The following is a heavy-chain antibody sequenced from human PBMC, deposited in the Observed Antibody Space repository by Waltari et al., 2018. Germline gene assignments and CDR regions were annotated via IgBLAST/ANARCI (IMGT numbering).Heavy chain of an antibody. CDR2: ISGSGGST. Sequence: EVQLLESWGGLVQPGGSLRLSCAASGFTFSSYAMSWVRQAPGKGLEWVSAISGSGGSTYYADSLKGRFTISRDNSKSTLYLQMNSLRAEDTAVYYCAKDSQYYDSSGRGAFDIWGQGTMVTVSS. D-gene: IGHD3-22*01. J-gene: IGHJ3*02. V-gene: IGHV3-23*01. CDR3: AKDSQYYDSSGRGAFDI. CDR1: GFTFSSYA.